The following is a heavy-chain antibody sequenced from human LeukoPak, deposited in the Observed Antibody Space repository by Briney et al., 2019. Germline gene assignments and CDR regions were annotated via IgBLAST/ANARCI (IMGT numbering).Heavy chain of an antibody. J-gene: IGHJ3*02. Sequence: GGSLRLSCAASGFTFSSYAMHWVRQAPGKGLEWVAVISYDGGNKYYADSVKGRFTISRDNSKNTLYLQMNSLRAEDTAVYYCARGTGSSRPLPDAFDIWGQGTMVTVSS. CDR2: ISYDGGNK. D-gene: IGHD6-13*01. CDR1: GFTFSSYA. V-gene: IGHV3-30-3*01. CDR3: ARGTGSSRPLPDAFDI.